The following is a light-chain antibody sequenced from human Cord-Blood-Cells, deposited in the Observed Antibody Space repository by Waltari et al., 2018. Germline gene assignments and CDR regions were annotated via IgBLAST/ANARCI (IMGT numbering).Light chain of an antibody. J-gene: IGKJ1*01. CDR1: QSVSSSY. CDR2: GAS. CDR3: QQYGSSPLT. Sequence: EIVLTQSPGTLSLSPGDRVTLSCRASQSVSSSYLAWYQQKPGQAPRLLIYGASSRATGIPDRFSGSGSGTDFTLTISRLEPEDVAVYYCQQYGSSPLTFGQGTKVEIK. V-gene: IGKV3-20*01.